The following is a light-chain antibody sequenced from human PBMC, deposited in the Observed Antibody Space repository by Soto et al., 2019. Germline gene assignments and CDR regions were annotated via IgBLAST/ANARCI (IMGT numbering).Light chain of an antibody. CDR2: DAS. Sequence: EIVLTQSQATMYLSPGERATLSCRASQSVSSYLAWYQQKPGQAPRLLIYDASNRATGIPASFSGSRSGTDFTLTITILEPEYFAISYCQQRSNLPPEYPFVPGTKLQIK. CDR1: QSVSSY. CDR3: QQRSNLPPEYP. J-gene: IGKJ2*01. V-gene: IGKV3-11*01.